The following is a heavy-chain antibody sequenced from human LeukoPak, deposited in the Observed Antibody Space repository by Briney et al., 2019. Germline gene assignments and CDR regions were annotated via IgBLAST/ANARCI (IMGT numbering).Heavy chain of an antibody. D-gene: IGHD3-22*01. CDR3: ARDLRYYDSSGYSNSDY. J-gene: IGHJ4*02. CDR2: ISAYNGNT. Sequence: ASVKVSCKASGYTFTSYGISWVRQAPGQGLEWMGWISAYNGNTNYAQKLQGRVTMTTDTSTSTAYMELRSLRSDDTAVYYCARDLRYYDSSGYSNSDYWGQGTLVTVSS. V-gene: IGHV1-18*01. CDR1: GYTFTSYG.